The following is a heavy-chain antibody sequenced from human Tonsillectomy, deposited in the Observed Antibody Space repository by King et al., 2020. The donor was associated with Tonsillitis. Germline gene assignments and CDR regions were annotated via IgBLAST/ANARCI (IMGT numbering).Heavy chain of an antibody. J-gene: IGHJ4*02. Sequence: LVESGGGVVQPGRSLRLSCAASGFTFSLSAMHWVRQAPGKGLEWVAVLSHDGNNKYYADSVKGRFTISRDNSKNTLYLEMNSPRGDDTAVYYCARAGYSSTWYVGYCDYWGQGTLVTVSS. D-gene: IGHD6-13*01. V-gene: IGHV3-30*04. CDR3: ARAGYSSTWYVGYCDY. CDR1: GFTFSLSA. CDR2: LSHDGNNK.